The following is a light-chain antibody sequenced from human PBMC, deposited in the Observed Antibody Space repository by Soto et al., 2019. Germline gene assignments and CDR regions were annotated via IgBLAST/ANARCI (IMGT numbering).Light chain of an antibody. Sequence: NFMLTQPHSVSASPGKTVTISCTGSSGSIASNYVQWYQQRPGSAPTTVIYEDNQRPSGVPDRFSGSIDSSSNSASLTISGLKTEDEADYYCQSYDSSVVVFGGGTKLTVL. CDR3: QSYDSSVVV. CDR2: EDN. V-gene: IGLV6-57*02. CDR1: SGSIASNY. J-gene: IGLJ2*01.